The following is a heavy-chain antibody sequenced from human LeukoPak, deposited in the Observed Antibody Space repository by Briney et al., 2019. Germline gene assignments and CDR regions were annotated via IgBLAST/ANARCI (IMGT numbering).Heavy chain of an antibody. V-gene: IGHV3-74*01. CDR2: IKADGSST. Sequence: PGGSLRLSCAASGFTFSNFWMHWVRQVPGKGLVWFSRIKADGSSTTYADSVKGRFTIPRDHPKNTVYLQMNSLRAEDTAVYYCANDRGYSFDYWGQGTLVTVPS. CDR3: ANDRGYSFDY. D-gene: IGHD3-22*01. J-gene: IGHJ4*02. CDR1: GFTFSNFW.